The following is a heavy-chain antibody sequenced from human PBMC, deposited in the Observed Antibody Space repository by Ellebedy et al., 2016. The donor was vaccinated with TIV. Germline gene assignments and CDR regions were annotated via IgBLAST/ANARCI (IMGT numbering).Heavy chain of an antibody. V-gene: IGHV3-30*18. CDR2: ISYDGSNK. D-gene: IGHD2-15*01. Sequence: GESLKISXAASGFTFSSYGMHWVRQAPGKGLEWVAVISYDGSNKYYADSVKGRFTISRDNSKNTLYLQMNSLRAEDTAVYYCAKRAGGRAWYPYAFDIWGQGTMVTVSS. J-gene: IGHJ3*02. CDR1: GFTFSSYG. CDR3: AKRAGGRAWYPYAFDI.